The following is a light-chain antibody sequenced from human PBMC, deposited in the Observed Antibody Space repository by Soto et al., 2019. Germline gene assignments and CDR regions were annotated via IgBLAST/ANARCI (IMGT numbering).Light chain of an antibody. CDR2: EVS. Sequence: SALSQSASLSGSPGQSSTISCTGTSSDVGGYNYVSWYQQHPGKAPKLMIYEVSNRPSGVSNRFSGSKYGNTASLTISGLQAEDEADYCCSSYTSSSALVFGTGTKVTV. V-gene: IGLV2-14*01. CDR3: SSYTSSSALV. J-gene: IGLJ1*01. CDR1: SSDVGGYNY.